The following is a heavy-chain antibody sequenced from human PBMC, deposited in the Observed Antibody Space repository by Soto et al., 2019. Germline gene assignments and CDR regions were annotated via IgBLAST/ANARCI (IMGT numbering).Heavy chain of an antibody. CDR2: SSHSGSA. Sequence: SETLSLTCAVYGGSFSPYYWSWIRQPPGKGLEWIGESSHSGSANYNASLKSRVTISVDTSKNQLSLKLSSVTAADTAVYYCARAGGRPGYALDLDYWGQGTLVTVSS. CDR1: GGSFSPYY. D-gene: IGHD5-12*01. V-gene: IGHV4-34*01. J-gene: IGHJ4*02. CDR3: ARAGGRPGYALDLDY.